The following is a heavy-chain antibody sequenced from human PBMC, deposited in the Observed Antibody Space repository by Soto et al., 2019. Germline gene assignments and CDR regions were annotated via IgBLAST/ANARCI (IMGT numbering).Heavy chain of an antibody. D-gene: IGHD5-18*01. Sequence: SETLSLTCTVSGGSISSGGYYWSWIRQHPGKGLEWIGYIYYSGSTYYNPSLKSRVTISVDTSRNQFSLKLNSVTAADTAVYYCARAPDTAMVLDYWGQGTLVTVSS. CDR2: IYYSGST. J-gene: IGHJ4*02. CDR3: ARAPDTAMVLDY. CDR1: GGSISSGGYY. V-gene: IGHV4-31*03.